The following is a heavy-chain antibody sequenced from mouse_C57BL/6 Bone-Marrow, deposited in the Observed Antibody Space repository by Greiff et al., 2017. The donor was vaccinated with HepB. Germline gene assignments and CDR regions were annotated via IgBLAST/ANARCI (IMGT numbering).Heavy chain of an antibody. CDR2: IYPGSGST. Sequence: QVQLQQPGAELVKPGASVKMSCKASGYTFTSYWITWVKQRPGQGLEWIGDIYPGSGSTNYNEKFKSKATLTGDTSSSTAYMQLSSLTSEDSAVYYCARGGIYYDWYFDVWGTGTTVTVSS. CDR1: GYTFTSYW. J-gene: IGHJ1*03. V-gene: IGHV1-55*01. CDR3: ARGGIYYDWYFDV. D-gene: IGHD2-4*01.